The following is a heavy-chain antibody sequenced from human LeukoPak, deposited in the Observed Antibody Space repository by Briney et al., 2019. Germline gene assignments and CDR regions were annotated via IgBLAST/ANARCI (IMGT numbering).Heavy chain of an antibody. Sequence: ASVKVSCKASGYTFTSYGISWVRQAPAQGLEWMGWISAYNGNTNYAQKLQGRVTMTTDTSTSTAYMELRSLRSDDTAVYYCARCRDIVVVPAAAANNWFDPWGQGTLVTVSS. CDR1: GYTFTSYG. D-gene: IGHD2-2*01. V-gene: IGHV1-18*01. CDR3: ARCRDIVVVPAAAANNWFDP. J-gene: IGHJ5*02. CDR2: ISAYNGNT.